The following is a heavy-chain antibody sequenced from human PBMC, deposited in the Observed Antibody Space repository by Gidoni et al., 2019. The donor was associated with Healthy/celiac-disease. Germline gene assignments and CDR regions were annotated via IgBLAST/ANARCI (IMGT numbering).Heavy chain of an antibody. Sequence: QVQLQESGPGLVKPSQTLSLTCTVSGGSISSGGYYWGWIRQHPGKGLEWIGYIYYSGSTYYNPSLKSRVTITVDTSKNQFSLKLSSVTAADTAVYYCAREGRDFGVVITPTNWFDPWGQGTLVTVSS. CDR2: IYYSGST. D-gene: IGHD3-3*01. CDR1: GGSISSGGYY. V-gene: IGHV4-31*03. CDR3: AREGRDFGVVITPTNWFDP. J-gene: IGHJ5*02.